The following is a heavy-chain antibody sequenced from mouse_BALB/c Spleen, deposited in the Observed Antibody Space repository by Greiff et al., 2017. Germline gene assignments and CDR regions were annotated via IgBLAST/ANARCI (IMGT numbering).Heavy chain of an antibody. CDR2: IWGDGST. D-gene: IGHD1-1*01. CDR3: ARVGYGSSFAD. V-gene: IGHV2-6-7*01. Sequence: QVQLKESGPGLVQPSQSLSITCTVSGFSFTGYGVTWVRQPPGKGLEWLGMIWGDGSTDYNSALISRLSISKDNSKSQVFLKMNSLQNDDTARYYGARVGYGSSFADWGQGTLVTVSA. CDR1: GFSFTGYG. J-gene: IGHJ3*01.